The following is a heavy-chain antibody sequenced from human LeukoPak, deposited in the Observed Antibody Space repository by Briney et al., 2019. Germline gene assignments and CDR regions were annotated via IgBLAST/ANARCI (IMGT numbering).Heavy chain of an antibody. CDR3: ARDGYYDSSAFWYFDL. V-gene: IGHV3-30*04. CDR2: ISYDGSNK. J-gene: IGHJ2*01. D-gene: IGHD3-22*01. Sequence: GRSLRLSCAASGFTFSSYAMHWVRQAPGKGLEWVAVISYDGSNKYYADSVKGRFTISRDNSKNTLYLQMNSLRAEDTALYYCARDGYYDSSAFWYFDLWGRGTLVTVSS. CDR1: GFTFSSYA.